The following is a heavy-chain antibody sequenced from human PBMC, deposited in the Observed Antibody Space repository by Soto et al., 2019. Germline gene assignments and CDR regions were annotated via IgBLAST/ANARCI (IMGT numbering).Heavy chain of an antibody. CDR2: MSPNSGNT. D-gene: IGHD3-9*01. Sequence: ASVKVSCKASGYTFTSYDINWVRQATGQGLEWMGWMSPNSGNTGYAQKFQGRVTMTRNTSISTAYMELSSLRSEDTAVYYCAREGIPHYDILTGYYNHFDYWGQGTLVTVS. J-gene: IGHJ4*02. V-gene: IGHV1-8*01. CDR1: GYTFTSYD. CDR3: AREGIPHYDILTGYYNHFDY.